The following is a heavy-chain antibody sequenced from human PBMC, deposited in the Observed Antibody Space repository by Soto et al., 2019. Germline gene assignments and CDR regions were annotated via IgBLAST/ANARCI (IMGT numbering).Heavy chain of an antibody. D-gene: IGHD6-13*01. CDR3: ASAYIAAAGTNY. CDR1: GFTFSSYG. CDR2: IWYDGSNK. J-gene: IGHJ4*02. V-gene: IGHV3-33*01. Sequence: QVQLVESGGGVVHPGRSLRLSCAASGFTFSSYGMHWVRQAPGKGLEWVAVIWYDGSNKYYADSVKGRFTISRDNSRNTLYLQMNSLRAEDTAVYDCASAYIAAAGTNYWGQGTLVTVSS.